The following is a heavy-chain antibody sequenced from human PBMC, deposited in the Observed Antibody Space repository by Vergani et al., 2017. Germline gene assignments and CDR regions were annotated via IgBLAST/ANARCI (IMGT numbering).Heavy chain of an antibody. CDR1: GGSISSSSYY. CDR2: IYYSGST. D-gene: IGHD3-22*01. V-gene: IGHV4-39*07. CDR3: ARGVTYYYDSSGYHWFDP. Sequence: QLQLQESGPGLVKPSETLSLTCTVSGGSISSSSYYWGWIRQPPGKGLEWIGSIYYSGSTYYNPSLKSRVTRSVDTSKNQFSLKLSAVTAADTAVYYCARGVTYYYDSSGYHWFDPWGQGTLVTVSS. J-gene: IGHJ5*02.